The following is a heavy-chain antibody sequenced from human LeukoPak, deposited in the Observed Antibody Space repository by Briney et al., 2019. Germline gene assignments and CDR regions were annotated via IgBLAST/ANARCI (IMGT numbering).Heavy chain of an antibody. CDR2: IIPIFGTA. CDR1: GGTFSSYA. J-gene: IGHJ5*02. Sequence: ASVKVSCKASGGTFSSYAISWVRQAPGQGLEWMGGIIPIFGTANYAQKFQGRLTITADESASSAYMELSSLRSEDTAVYYCARLGDYRNSRSWGQGTLVTVSS. D-gene: IGHD4-11*01. V-gene: IGHV1-69*13. CDR3: ARLGDYRNSRS.